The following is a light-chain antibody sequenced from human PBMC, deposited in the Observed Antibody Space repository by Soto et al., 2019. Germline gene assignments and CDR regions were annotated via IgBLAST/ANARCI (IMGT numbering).Light chain of an antibody. V-gene: IGKV1-5*01. CDR2: DAS. CDR3: QQYNTYPWT. CDR1: QSISSW. Sequence: DIQVTQSPSTLSASVGDRVTFTCRASQSISSWLAWYQQKPGRAPKLLIYDASTLESGVPSRFSGSGSGTEFTLTISRLQPDDFATYYYQQYNTYPWTFGQGTKVEIK. J-gene: IGKJ1*01.